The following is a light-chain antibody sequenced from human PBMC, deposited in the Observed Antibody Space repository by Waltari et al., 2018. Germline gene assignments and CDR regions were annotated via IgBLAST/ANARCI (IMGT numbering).Light chain of an antibody. V-gene: IGKV3-11*01. CDR1: QSVSSY. CDR3: QQRSNWPIT. J-gene: IGKJ5*01. Sequence: EIVLTQSPATLSLSPGERATLSCRASQSVSSYLAWYQQKPGQAPRLLIFDASNRATGIPARFSGSGSGTDFTLTSSSLAPEDFAVYFCQQRSNWPITFGQGTRLESK. CDR2: DAS.